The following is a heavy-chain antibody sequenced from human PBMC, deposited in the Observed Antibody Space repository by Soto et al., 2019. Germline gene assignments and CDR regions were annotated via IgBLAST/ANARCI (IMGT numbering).Heavy chain of an antibody. D-gene: IGHD4-17*01. Sequence: SGGSLRLSCAASGFTFSSYSMNWVRQAPGKGLEWVSSISSSSSYIYYADSVKGRFTISRDNAKNSLYLQMNSLRAEDTAVYYCASQGDYRTNYWGQGTLVTVSS. CDR3: ASQGDYRTNY. CDR2: ISSSSSYI. J-gene: IGHJ4*02. V-gene: IGHV3-21*01. CDR1: GFTFSSYS.